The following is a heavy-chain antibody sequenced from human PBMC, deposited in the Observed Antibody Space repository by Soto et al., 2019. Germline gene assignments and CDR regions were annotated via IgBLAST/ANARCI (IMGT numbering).Heavy chain of an antibody. D-gene: IGHD5-12*01. V-gene: IGHV1-69*13. J-gene: IGHJ6*02. CDR1: GGTFNNYP. CDR2: SIPIFGTA. Sequence: SVKVSCKASGGTFNNYPITWVRQAPGEGLEWMGGSIPIFGTANYAQKFQGRVTISVDESTSTAYMELSSPRSEDTAVYYCARGRGYSGDDHYYYFDMDVWGQGTTVTVSS. CDR3: ARGRGYSGDDHYYYFDMDV.